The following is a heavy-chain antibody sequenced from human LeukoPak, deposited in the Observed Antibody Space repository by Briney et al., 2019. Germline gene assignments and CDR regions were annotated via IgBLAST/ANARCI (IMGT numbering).Heavy chain of an antibody. D-gene: IGHD1-26*01. CDR2: ISGGGGST. V-gene: IGHV3-23*01. CDR1: GFTFTSYS. J-gene: IGHJ4*02. CDR3: AKGGKWDVTPFDY. Sequence: GGSLRLSCAASGFTFTSYSMNWVRQAPGKGPEWVSTISGGGGSTYYADSVKGRFTISRDNSKNTLYLQVNSLRAEDTAVYYCAKGGKWDVTPFDYWGQGTLVTVSS.